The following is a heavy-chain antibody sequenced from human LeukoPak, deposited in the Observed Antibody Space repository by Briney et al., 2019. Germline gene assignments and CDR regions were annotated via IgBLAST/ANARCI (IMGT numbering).Heavy chain of an antibody. CDR2: ISGNGGSP. J-gene: IGHJ4*02. V-gene: IGHV3-23*01. D-gene: IGHD2-8*01. CDR1: GFAFGNYA. CDR3: ARYCTSHNCAFEY. Sequence: PGGSLRLSCAASGFAFGNYAMTWVRQAPGEGLEWASSISGNGGSPIYADSVKGRFTISRDNSKNTLYLQMNGLRAEDTAIYYCARYCTSHNCAFEYWGQGTLVTVSS.